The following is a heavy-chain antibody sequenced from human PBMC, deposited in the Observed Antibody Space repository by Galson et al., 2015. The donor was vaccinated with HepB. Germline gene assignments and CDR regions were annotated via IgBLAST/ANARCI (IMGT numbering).Heavy chain of an antibody. D-gene: IGHD2-8*01. CDR1: GFTFNNYA. Sequence: SLRLSCAASGFTFNNYAMNWVRQAAGKGLEWVSGISGGVGRTYYADFVKGRFTISRDTSKNTLYLQMNSLRAEDTAVYYCAKDLRLMVYANMDVWGQGTTVTVSS. J-gene: IGHJ6*02. CDR2: ISGGVGRT. CDR3: AKDLRLMVYANMDV. V-gene: IGHV3-23*01.